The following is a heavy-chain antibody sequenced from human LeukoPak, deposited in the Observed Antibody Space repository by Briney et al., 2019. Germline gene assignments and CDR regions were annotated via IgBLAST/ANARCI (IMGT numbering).Heavy chain of an antibody. Sequence: SETLSFTCTVSGGSISSYYWSWIRQPAGKGLEWIGRIYTSGSTNYNPSLKSRVTMSVDTSKNQFSLKLSSVTAADTAVYYCACQVAARGEYYFDYWGQGTLVTVSS. J-gene: IGHJ4*02. CDR1: GGSISSYY. CDR2: IYTSGST. V-gene: IGHV4-4*07. D-gene: IGHD6-6*01. CDR3: ACQVAARGEYYFDY.